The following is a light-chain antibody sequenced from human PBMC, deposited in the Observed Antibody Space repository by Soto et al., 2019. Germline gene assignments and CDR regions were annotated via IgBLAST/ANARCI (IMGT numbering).Light chain of an antibody. CDR3: QQSYLTPLT. J-gene: IGKJ4*01. V-gene: IGKV1-39*01. CDR1: QSISSY. CDR2: AAS. Sequence: DIQMTQSPSSLSASVGDRLTITCRASQSISSYLHWYQQKPGKAPKLLIYAASRLQSGVPSRFSGSGSGTDFTLTISSLQPEDFAVYFCQQSYLTPLTFGGGTKVEIK.